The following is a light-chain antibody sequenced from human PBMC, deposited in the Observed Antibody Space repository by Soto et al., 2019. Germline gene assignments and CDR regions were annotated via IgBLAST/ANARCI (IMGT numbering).Light chain of an antibody. J-gene: IGKJ1*01. CDR3: QQNNTWRP. Sequence: EIVMTQSPATLSVSPGERATLSCRASQSVSSNLAWYQQKPGQAPRLLIYGASTRATGIPARFSGSGSGTEFTLTISSLQSEDFAVYYCQQNNTWRPFGKGTKENIK. V-gene: IGKV3-15*01. CDR2: GAS. CDR1: QSVSSN.